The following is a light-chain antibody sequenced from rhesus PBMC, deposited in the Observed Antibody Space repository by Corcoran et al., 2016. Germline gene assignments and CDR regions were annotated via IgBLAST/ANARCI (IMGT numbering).Light chain of an antibody. CDR2: GAS. CDR1: QSVSSY. Sequence: EIVMTQSPATLSLSPGETATISCRTSQSVSSYLAWYQQKPGQAPRLLIYGASSRATGIPDRFSGSGYGTDFTLTISSREPEEFAVYYCQETSNLSLTFGGGTKVEIK. CDR3: QETSNLSLT. V-gene: IGKV3-31*02. J-gene: IGKJ4*01.